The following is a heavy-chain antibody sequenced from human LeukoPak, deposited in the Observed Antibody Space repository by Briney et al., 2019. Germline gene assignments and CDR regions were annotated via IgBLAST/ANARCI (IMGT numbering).Heavy chain of an antibody. D-gene: IGHD6-19*01. CDR3: ATGRYSSVY. J-gene: IGHJ4*02. Sequence: GGSLRLSCAASGFTFSSYWMSWVRPTPAKGLEWVPNIEEDGSEKYYVDSVKGRFTVSRDNAQNSLYLQMNSLRAEDTAVYYCATGRYSSVYWGQGTLVTVPS. CDR2: IEEDGSEK. V-gene: IGHV3-7*05. CDR1: GFTFSSYW.